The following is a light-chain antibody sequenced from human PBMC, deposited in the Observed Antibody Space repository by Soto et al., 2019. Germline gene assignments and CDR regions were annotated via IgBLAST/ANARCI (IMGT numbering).Light chain of an antibody. CDR2: GAS. V-gene: IGKV3-20*01. CDR1: QSVSSRF. J-gene: IGKJ4*01. Sequence: EIVLTQSPGTLSLSPGERATLSCRASQSVSSRFLAWYQQKPGQAPRLLIYGASIRATGIPDRFSGSGSGTDFTLTISRLEAEDCAVDYCQHYAGAPPFFFGGGTKVEIK. CDR3: QHYAGAPPFF.